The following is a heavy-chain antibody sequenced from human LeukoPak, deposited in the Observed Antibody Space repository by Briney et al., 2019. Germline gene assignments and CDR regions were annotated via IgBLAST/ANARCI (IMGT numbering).Heavy chain of an antibody. CDR2: IKRDGSEK. CDR1: GFSFSSYW. CDR3: ARDPVRRYDY. V-gene: IGHV3-7*01. Sequence: GGSLRLSCAASGFSFSSYWMSWVRQAPGKGLEWMANIKRDGSEKYYVDSVKGRFTISRDNAKNSLYLQMNSLRAEDTAVYYCARDPVRRYDYWGQGTLVTVSS. D-gene: IGHD1-1*01. J-gene: IGHJ4*02.